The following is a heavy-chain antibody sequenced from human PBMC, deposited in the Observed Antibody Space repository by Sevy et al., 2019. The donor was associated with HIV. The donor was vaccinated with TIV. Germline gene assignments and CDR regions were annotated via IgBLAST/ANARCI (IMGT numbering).Heavy chain of an antibody. CDR2: ISYDGSNK. V-gene: IGHV3-30*04. Sequence: GGSLRLSCAASGFTFSSYAMHWVRQAPGKGLEWVAVISYDGSNKYHADSVKGRFTISRDNSKNTLYLQMNSLRAEDTAVYYCARVSGSYYDFWSGYSYYYGMDVWGQGTTVTVSS. CDR3: ARVSGSYYDFWSGYSYYYGMDV. D-gene: IGHD3-3*01. J-gene: IGHJ6*02. CDR1: GFTFSSYA.